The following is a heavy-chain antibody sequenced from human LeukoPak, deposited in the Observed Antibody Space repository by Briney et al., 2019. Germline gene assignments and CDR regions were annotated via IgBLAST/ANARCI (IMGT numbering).Heavy chain of an antibody. V-gene: IGHV3-21*01. CDR3: ARDPYNGNYGDFYYYYMDV. CDR2: ITSSSTYT. Sequence: GGSLRLSCAASGFTFSDYYMNWVRQAPGKGLEWVSSITSSSTYTFYADSVKGRFTISRDNAKNSLYLQMNSLRDEDTVIYYCARDPYNGNYGDFYYYYMDVWGKGTTVTISS. J-gene: IGHJ6*03. D-gene: IGHD1-26*01. CDR1: GFTFSDYY.